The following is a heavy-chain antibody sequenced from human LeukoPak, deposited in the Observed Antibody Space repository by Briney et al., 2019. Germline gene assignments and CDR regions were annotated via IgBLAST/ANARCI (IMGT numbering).Heavy chain of an antibody. D-gene: IGHD6-13*01. J-gene: IGHJ1*01. CDR3: ARVGGAAADHFQH. CDR2: ISSNGGST. CDR1: GFTFSSYA. Sequence: PGGSLRLSCAASGFTFSSYAMHWVRQAPGKGLEYVSAISSNGGSTYYANSVKGRFTISRDNSKNTLYLQMGSLRAEDMAVYYCARVGGAAADHFQHWGQGTLVTVSS. V-gene: IGHV3-64*01.